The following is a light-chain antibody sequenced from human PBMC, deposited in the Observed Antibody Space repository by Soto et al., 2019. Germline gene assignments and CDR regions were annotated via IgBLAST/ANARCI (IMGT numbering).Light chain of an antibody. J-gene: IGKJ1*01. CDR2: DAS. V-gene: IGKV3-11*01. CDR3: QQRSNWPWT. CDR1: QSVSSD. Sequence: EIVLTQSPATLSLSPGERATLSCRASQSVSSDLAWYQQRPGRAPRLLIYDASNRATGIPARFSGGGSGTDFTLTISSLEPEDFEVYYCQQRSNWPWTFSQGTKVEIK.